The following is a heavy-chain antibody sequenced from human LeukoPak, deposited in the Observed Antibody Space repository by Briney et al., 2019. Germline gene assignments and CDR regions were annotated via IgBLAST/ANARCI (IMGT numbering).Heavy chain of an antibody. CDR3: ASLMLGYCSGGSCYSDAFDI. V-gene: IGHV3-30*04. CDR1: GFTFSSYA. J-gene: IGHJ3*02. CDR2: ISYGGSNK. D-gene: IGHD2-15*01. Sequence: GSLRLSCAASGFTFSSYAMHWVRQAPGKGLEWVAVISYGGSNKYYADSVKGRFTISRDNSKNTLYLQMNSLRAEDTAVYYCASLMLGYCSGGSCYSDAFDIWGQGTMVTVSS.